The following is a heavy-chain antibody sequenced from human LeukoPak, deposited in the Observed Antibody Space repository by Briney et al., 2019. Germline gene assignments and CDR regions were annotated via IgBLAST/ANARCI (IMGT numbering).Heavy chain of an antibody. CDR1: GFTFSSYA. CDR3: ARDSILRHLFDY. D-gene: IGHD1-26*01. CDR2: ISYDGSNK. Sequence: GGSLRLSCAASGFTFSSYAMHWVRQAPGKGLEWVAVISYDGSNKYYADSEKGRFTISRDNSKNTLYLQMTSLRAEDTAVYYCARDSILRHLFDYWGQGTLVTVSS. V-gene: IGHV3-30-3*01. J-gene: IGHJ4*02.